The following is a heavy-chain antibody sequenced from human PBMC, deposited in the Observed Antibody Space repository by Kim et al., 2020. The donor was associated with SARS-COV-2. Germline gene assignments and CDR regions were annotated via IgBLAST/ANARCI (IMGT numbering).Heavy chain of an antibody. D-gene: IGHD3-9*01. V-gene: IGHV2-70*11. J-gene: IGHJ6*01. Sequence: SGPTLVNPTQTLTLTCTFSGFSLSTSGMCVSWIRQPPGKALEWLARIDWDDDKYYSTSLKTRLTISKDTSKNQVVLTMTNMDPVDTATYYCARSHYDILLGAGYYGMDVWGQGTTVTVSS. CDR1: GFSLSTSGMC. CDR2: IDWDDDK. CDR3: ARSHYDILLGAGYYGMDV.